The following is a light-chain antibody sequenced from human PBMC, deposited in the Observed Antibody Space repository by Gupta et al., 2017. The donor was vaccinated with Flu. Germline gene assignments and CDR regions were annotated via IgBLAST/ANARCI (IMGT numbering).Light chain of an antibody. CDR1: RSLLHSGSNY. Sequence: VSLGERATINCKSRRSLLHSGSNYLAWYQQKPGQPPKLLIRGALIRESGVPDRFSGSVSGADFTLTINNLQAEDVAVYYCQQYYTTPGCTFGQGTKVEIK. V-gene: IGKV4-1*01. CDR2: GAL. J-gene: IGKJ1*01. CDR3: QQYYTTPGCT.